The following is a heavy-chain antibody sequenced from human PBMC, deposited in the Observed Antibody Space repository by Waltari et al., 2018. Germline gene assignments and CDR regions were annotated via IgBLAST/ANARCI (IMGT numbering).Heavy chain of an antibody. CDR2: IYHSGST. D-gene: IGHD3-10*01. Sequence: QLQLQESGSGLVKPSQTLSLTCAVSGGSISSGGYSWSWLRQPPGKGLEWIGYIYHSGSTYYNPSLKSRVTISVDRSKNQFSLKLSSVTAADTAVYYCARVLGVRGASFDPWGQGTLVTVSS. J-gene: IGHJ5*02. CDR1: GGSISSGGYS. V-gene: IGHV4-30-2*01. CDR3: ARVLGVRGASFDP.